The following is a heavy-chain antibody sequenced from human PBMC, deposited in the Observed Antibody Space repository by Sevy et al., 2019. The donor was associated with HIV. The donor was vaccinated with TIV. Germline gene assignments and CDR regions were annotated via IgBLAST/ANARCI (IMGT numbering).Heavy chain of an antibody. J-gene: IGHJ4*02. CDR2: INSDGSST. Sequence: GGSLRLSCAASGFTFSSYWMHWVRQAPGKGLVWVSRINSDGSSTRYADSVKGRFTISRDNAKNTLYLQMNSLRAEDTAVYYCARYDFWSGYPFDYWGQGTLVTVS. CDR3: ARYDFWSGYPFDY. D-gene: IGHD3-3*01. CDR1: GFTFSSYW. V-gene: IGHV3-74*01.